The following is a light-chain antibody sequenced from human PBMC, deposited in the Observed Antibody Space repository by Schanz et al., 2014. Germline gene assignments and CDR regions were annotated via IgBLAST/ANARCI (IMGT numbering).Light chain of an antibody. J-gene: IGLJ3*02. CDR2: EDD. V-gene: IGLV6-57*01. CDR3: QSYDSSNHRV. CDR1: IGSIASTN. Sequence: NFMLTQPHSVSASPGKTVTISCTRSIGSIASTNVQWFQQRPGSSPTTVIYEDDQRPSGVPDRFSGSIDSSSNSAALTISGLKTEDEGDYYCQSYDSSNHRVFGGGTKLTV.